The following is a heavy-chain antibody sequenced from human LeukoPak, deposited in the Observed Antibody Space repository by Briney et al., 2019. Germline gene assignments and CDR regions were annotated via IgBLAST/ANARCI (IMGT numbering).Heavy chain of an antibody. D-gene: IGHD3-22*01. Sequence: SGGSLRLSCAASGFTFSSYGMHWVRQAPGKGLEWVAVISYDGSNKYYADSVKGRFTISRDNSKNTLYLQMNSLRAEDTAVYYCVRELPPVVQYYFDYWGPGTLVTVSS. V-gene: IGHV3-30*03. J-gene: IGHJ4*02. CDR1: GFTFSSYG. CDR2: ISYDGSNK. CDR3: VRELPPVVQYYFDY.